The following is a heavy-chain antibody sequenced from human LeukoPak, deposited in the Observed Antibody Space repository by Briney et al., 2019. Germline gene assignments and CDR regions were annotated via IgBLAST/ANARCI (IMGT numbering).Heavy chain of an antibody. D-gene: IGHD3-22*01. CDR1: GVSISSFY. CDR2: FYNSGSS. Sequence: PSETLSLTCSVSGVSISSFYWTWIRQVPGKGLEWIGYFYNSGSSDYNPSLKSRATFSEDTSKNHSSLSLSAVTAADTAVYYCASPGPYYSETSGYLVFWGQGILVTVSS. V-gene: IGHV4-59*01. CDR3: ASPGPYYSETSGYLVF. J-gene: IGHJ4*02.